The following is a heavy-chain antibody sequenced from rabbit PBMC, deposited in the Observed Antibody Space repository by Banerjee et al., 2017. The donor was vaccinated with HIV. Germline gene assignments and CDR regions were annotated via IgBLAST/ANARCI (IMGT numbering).Heavy chain of an antibody. CDR1: GFDFSSYA. V-gene: IGHV1S29*01. CDR3: ARSNTYYGMDL. Sequence: QEQLKESGGGLVQPGGSLKLSCKASGFDFSSYAITWVRQAPGKGLEYIGYITYRGSAYYASWVNGRFTISRENTQNTLYLQLNSLTAADTATYFCARSNTYYGMDLWGPGTL. CDR2: ITYRGSA. J-gene: IGHJ6*01.